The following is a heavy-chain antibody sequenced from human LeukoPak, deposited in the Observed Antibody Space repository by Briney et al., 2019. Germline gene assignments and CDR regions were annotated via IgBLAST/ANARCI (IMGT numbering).Heavy chain of an antibody. CDR1: GGSFSGYY. D-gene: IGHD6-19*01. Sequence: SETLSLTCAVYGGSFSGYYWSWIRQPPGKGLEWIGEINHSGSTNYNPSLKSRVTISVDTSKNQFSLKLSSVTAADTAVYYCARIGWYEGYDYWGQGTLVTVSS. CDR2: INHSGST. CDR3: ARIGWYEGYDY. V-gene: IGHV4-34*01. J-gene: IGHJ4*02.